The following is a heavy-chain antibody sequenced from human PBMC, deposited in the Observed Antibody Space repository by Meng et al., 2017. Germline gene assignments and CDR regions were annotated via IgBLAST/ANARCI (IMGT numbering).Heavy chain of an antibody. J-gene: IGHJ6*02. Sequence: GESLKISCAASGFTFSSYGMHWVRQAPGKGLEWVAVIWYDGSNKYYADSVKGRFTISRDNSKNTLYLQMNSLRAEDTAVYYCAREGYCSGGSCYSYYYYGMAVWGQGNTV. CDR3: AREGYCSGGSCYSYYYYGMAV. CDR2: IWYDGSNK. CDR1: GFTFSSYG. V-gene: IGHV3-33*01. D-gene: IGHD2-15*01.